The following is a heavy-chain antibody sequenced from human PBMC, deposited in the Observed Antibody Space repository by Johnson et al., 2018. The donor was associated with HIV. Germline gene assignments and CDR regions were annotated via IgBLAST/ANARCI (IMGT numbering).Heavy chain of an antibody. V-gene: IGHV3-7*01. J-gene: IGHJ3*01. CDR1: GFTFSSYW. Sequence: DVQLVESGGGLVQPGRSLRLSCAASGFTFSSYWMSWVRQAPGKGLEWVANIKQDGTAKFYVDSVKGRVTISRDKAKNSLNLQMNSLRAEETAVYYCARSYDSSGYYYSFAFDVWGQGTMVTVSS. CDR2: IKQDGTAK. D-gene: IGHD3-22*01. CDR3: ARSYDSSGYYYSFAFDV.